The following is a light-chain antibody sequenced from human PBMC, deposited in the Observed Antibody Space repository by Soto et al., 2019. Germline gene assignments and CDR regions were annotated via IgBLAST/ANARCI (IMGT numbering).Light chain of an antibody. V-gene: IGKV2-24*01. CDR2: KVS. J-gene: IGKJ5*01. CDR3: MQVAHLRT. CDR1: QSLVRSDGNAY. Sequence: DSVMTQTPLSLPVTLGQPVSISCKSSQSLVRSDGNAYLIWLHQRPGQPPRLLIYKVSNRFTGVPDRFSGSGAGTDFTLHISRVEAEDVGIYFCMQVAHLRTFGQGTRLEIK.